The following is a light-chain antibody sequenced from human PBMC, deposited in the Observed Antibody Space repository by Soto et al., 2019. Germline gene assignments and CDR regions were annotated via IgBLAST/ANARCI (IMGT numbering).Light chain of an antibody. J-gene: IGKJ1*01. Sequence: EIVWAHSPGTLSFXPXXXXTXXXRASQSVSSSFLAWYQQKAGQAPRLLIYGASRRATGIPDRFSGSGSGTDFTLTISRLEPEDFAVYYCQQYVSSPWAFGQGTKVDIK. CDR3: QQYVSSPWA. CDR1: QSVSSSF. CDR2: GAS. V-gene: IGKV3-20*01.